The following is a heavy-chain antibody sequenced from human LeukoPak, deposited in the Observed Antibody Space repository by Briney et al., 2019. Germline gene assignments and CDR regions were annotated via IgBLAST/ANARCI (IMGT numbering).Heavy chain of an antibody. CDR3: ARVLSGWSPFDY. D-gene: IGHD6-19*01. CDR2: IYHSGST. Sequence: SETLSLTCTVSGYSISSGYYWGWIRQPPGKGLEWIGSIYHSGSTYYNPSLKSRVTISVDTSKNQFSLKLSSVTAADTAVYYCARVLSGWSPFDYWGQGTLVTVSS. CDR1: GYSISSGYY. V-gene: IGHV4-38-2*02. J-gene: IGHJ4*02.